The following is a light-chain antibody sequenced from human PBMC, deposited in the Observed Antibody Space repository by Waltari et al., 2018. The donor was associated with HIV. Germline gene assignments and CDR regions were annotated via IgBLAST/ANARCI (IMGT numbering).Light chain of an antibody. CDR1: TSNIGTRP. J-gene: IGLJ2*01. V-gene: IGLV1-44*01. CDR2: RSD. Sequence: QSVLTQPPSASGTPGQRVTISCSGSTSNIGTRPVNWYQQLAGSAPKLLIYRSDLRPSGVPDRVSGSKSATSASLAISGLQSEDEATYYCASWDDSLNGVIFGGGTELTVL. CDR3: ASWDDSLNGVI.